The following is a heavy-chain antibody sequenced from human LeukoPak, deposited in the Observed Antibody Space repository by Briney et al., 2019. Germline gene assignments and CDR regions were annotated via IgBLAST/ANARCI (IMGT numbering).Heavy chain of an antibody. CDR1: GFTFDDYA. Sequence: PGGSLRLSCAASGFTFDDYAMHWVRQAPGKGLEWVSGISWNSGSIGYADSVKGRFTISRDNAKSSLYLQMNSLGAEDTALYYCAKDIGYSSSWYRGGPYDYWGQGTLVTVSS. CDR3: AKDIGYSSSWYRGGPYDY. V-gene: IGHV3-9*01. CDR2: ISWNSGSI. J-gene: IGHJ4*02. D-gene: IGHD6-13*01.